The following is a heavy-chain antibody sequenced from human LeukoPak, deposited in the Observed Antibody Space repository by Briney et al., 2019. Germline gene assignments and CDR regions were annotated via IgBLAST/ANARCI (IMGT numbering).Heavy chain of an antibody. D-gene: IGHD3/OR15-3a*01. Sequence: GGSLRLSWAASGFTFSVYGMYWVRQPPGKGLEWVALISYDGTDKYHVDSVKGRFTISRDNSNNTLYLQMNSLRPDDTAVYYCAKAGYSSGWTRYYGMDVWGQGTTVAVSS. CDR3: AKAGYSSGWTRYYGMDV. CDR1: GFTFSVYG. CDR2: ISYDGTDK. J-gene: IGHJ6*02. V-gene: IGHV3-30*18.